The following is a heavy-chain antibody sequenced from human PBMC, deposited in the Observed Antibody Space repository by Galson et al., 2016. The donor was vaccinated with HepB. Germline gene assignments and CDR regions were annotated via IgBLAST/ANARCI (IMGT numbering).Heavy chain of an antibody. D-gene: IGHD5-24*01. Sequence: LRLSCAASGFTFSNYAMHWVRQAPGKGLEWLAVIVYDGSHKYNPDSEKGRFTISRDNSKNTLYLQMNSLRAEDTAIYYCASSRDGYNCFDYWGQGTLVTVSS. CDR1: GFTFSNYA. V-gene: IGHV3-30*04. J-gene: IGHJ4*02. CDR2: IVYDGSHK. CDR3: ASSRDGYNCFDY.